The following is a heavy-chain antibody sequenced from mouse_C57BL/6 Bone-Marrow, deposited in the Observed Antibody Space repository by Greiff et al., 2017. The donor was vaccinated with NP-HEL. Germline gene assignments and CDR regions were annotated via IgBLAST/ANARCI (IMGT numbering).Heavy chain of an antibody. D-gene: IGHD2-5*01. J-gene: IGHJ1*03. CDR3: ARAYYSNYEYFDV. Sequence: VQLQQSGPGLVKPSQSLSLTCSVTGYSITSGYYWNWIRQFPGNKLEWMGYISYDGSNNYNPSLKNRISITRDTSKNQFFLKLNSVTTEDTATYYCARAYYSNYEYFDVWGTGTTVTVSS. CDR1: GYSITSGYY. V-gene: IGHV3-6*01. CDR2: ISYDGSN.